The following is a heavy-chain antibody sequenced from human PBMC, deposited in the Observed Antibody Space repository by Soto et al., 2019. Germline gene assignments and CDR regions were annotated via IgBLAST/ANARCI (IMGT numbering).Heavy chain of an antibody. J-gene: IGHJ4*02. CDR2: INHSGST. V-gene: IGHV4-34*01. CDR1: GGSFSGYY. CDR3: ARGAIAAAGFDFDY. D-gene: IGHD6-13*01. Sequence: SETLSLTCAVYGGSFSGYYWSWIRQPPGKGLEWIGEINHSGSTNYNPSLKSRVTISVDTSKNQFSLKLSSVTAADTAVYYCARGAIAAAGFDFDYWGQGTLVTVSS.